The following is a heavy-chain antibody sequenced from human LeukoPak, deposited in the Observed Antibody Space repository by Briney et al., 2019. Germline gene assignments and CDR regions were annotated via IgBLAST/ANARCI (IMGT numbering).Heavy chain of an antibody. V-gene: IGHV3-23*01. CDR3: AKAPYGLNWFDP. Sequence: GGPLRLSCAASGFTFSSYAMSWVRQAPGKGLEWVSAISGSGGSTYYADSVKGRFTISRDNSKNTLYLQMNSLRAEDTAVYYCAKAPYGLNWFDPWGQGTLVTVSS. CDR2: ISGSGGST. D-gene: IGHD3/OR15-3a*01. J-gene: IGHJ5*02. CDR1: GFTFSSYA.